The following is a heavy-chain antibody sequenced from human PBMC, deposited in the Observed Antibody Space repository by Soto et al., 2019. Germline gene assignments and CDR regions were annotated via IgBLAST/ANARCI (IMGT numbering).Heavy chain of an antibody. CDR3: VRRGFWSGYYYFDL. CDR2: IYYSGST. J-gene: IGHJ4*02. CDR1: GGSISSSSYY. V-gene: IGHV4-39*01. Sequence: SETLSLTCTVSGGSISSSSYYWGWIRQPPGKGLEWIGSIYYSGSTYYNPSLKSRVTISVDTSKNQFSLKLSSVTAADTAVYYCVRRGFWSGYYYFDLWGQGTPVTVSS. D-gene: IGHD3-3*01.